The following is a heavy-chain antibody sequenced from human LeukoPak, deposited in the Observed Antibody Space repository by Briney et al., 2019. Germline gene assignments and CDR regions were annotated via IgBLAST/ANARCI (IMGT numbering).Heavy chain of an antibody. V-gene: IGHV1-69*01. CDR2: VAPLLETT. J-gene: IGHJ5*02. D-gene: IGHD1-26*01. CDR1: GGTFSSYS. Sequence: SVKVSCKAPGGTFSSYSITWVRQAPGQGLEWMGGVAPLLETTNYAPKFRGRMTITADESTSTAYMELTSLRSDDPAVYYCARDRIVGALGWLDPWGQGTLVTVSS. CDR3: ARDRIVGALGWLDP.